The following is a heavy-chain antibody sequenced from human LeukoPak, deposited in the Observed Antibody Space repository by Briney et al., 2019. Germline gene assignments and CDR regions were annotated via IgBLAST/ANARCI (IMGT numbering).Heavy chain of an antibody. D-gene: IGHD3/OR15-3a*01. V-gene: IGHV3-66*01. CDR3: ARYGLGAHAFDI. Sequence: PGGSLRLSCAASGITVSGSYMTWVRQAPGKGLEWVSYIYSGGDTSYADSVKGRFTISRDNSKNTLYLQMNSLRAEDTAVYYCARYGLGAHAFDIWGQGTMVTVSS. CDR1: GITVSGSY. CDR2: IYSGGDT. J-gene: IGHJ3*02.